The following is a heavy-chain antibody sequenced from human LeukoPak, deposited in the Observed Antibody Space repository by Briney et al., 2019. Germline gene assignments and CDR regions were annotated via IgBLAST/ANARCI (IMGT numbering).Heavy chain of an antibody. CDR3: ARVEMATMIYFDY. V-gene: IGHV5-51*01. D-gene: IGHD5-24*01. Sequence: TPGESLKSSCKGSGYSFTSYWIGWVRQMPGNGLEWMGIIYPGDSDTRYSPSFQGQVTISADKSISTAYLQWSSLKASDTAMYYCARVEMATMIYFDYWGQGTLVTVSS. J-gene: IGHJ4*02. CDR1: GYSFTSYW. CDR2: IYPGDSDT.